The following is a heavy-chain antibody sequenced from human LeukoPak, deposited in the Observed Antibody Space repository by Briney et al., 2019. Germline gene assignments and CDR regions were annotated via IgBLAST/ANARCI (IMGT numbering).Heavy chain of an antibody. CDR2: INHSGST. CDR1: GGSFSGYY. J-gene: IGHJ4*02. V-gene: IGHV4-34*01. Sequence: SETLSLTCAVYGGSFSGYYWSWLRQPPGKGLEWIGEINHSGSTNYNTSLKSLVTISVDTSKNQFSLKLSSVTAANTAVYYCARRRGYIYGYHNDRGQGTLVAVSS. CDR3: ARRRGYIYGYHND. D-gene: IGHD5-18*01.